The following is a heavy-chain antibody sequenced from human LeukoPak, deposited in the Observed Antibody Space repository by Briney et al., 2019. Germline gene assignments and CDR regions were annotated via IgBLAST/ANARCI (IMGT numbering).Heavy chain of an antibody. CDR3: ARGVSNRWADF. J-gene: IGHJ4*02. Sequence: ASVKVSCKTSGYSFTTYGTNWVRQAPGQGLEWMGWITAYNGNTNYAHKFQGRFTMTTDTYTRTVYMELGGLKSNDTAVYYCARGVSNRWADFWGQGTLVTVSS. V-gene: IGHV1-18*01. CDR2: ITAYNGNT. D-gene: IGHD2/OR15-2a*01. CDR1: GYSFTTYG.